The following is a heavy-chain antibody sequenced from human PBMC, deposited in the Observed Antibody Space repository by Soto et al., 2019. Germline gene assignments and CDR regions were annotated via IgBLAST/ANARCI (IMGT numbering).Heavy chain of an antibody. Sequence: ASVKVSCKASGYTFTSYALHWVRQAPGQRLEWMGWINAGNGNTKYSQKFQGRVTITRDTSASTAYMELSSLRSEDTAVYYCARGISRVVPATRNNWFDPWGQGTLVTVSS. CDR1: GYTFTSYA. CDR2: INAGNGNT. J-gene: IGHJ5*02. CDR3: ARGISRVVPATRNNWFDP. V-gene: IGHV1-3*01. D-gene: IGHD2-2*01.